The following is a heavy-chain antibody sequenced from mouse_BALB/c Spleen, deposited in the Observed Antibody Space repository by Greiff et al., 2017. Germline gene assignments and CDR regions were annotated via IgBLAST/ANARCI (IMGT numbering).Heavy chain of an antibody. CDR1: GFTFSSYW. CDR2: IRLKSDNYAT. J-gene: IGHJ2*01. D-gene: IGHD2-10*01. V-gene: IGHV6-6*02. CDR3: TSSYYGNYFFDY. Sequence: EVQVVESGGGLVQPGGSMKLSCVASGFTFSSYWMSWVRQSPEKGLEWVAEIRLKSDNYATHYAESVKGKFTISRDDSKSRLYLQMNSLRAEDTGIYYCTSSYYGNYFFDYWGQGTTLTVSS.